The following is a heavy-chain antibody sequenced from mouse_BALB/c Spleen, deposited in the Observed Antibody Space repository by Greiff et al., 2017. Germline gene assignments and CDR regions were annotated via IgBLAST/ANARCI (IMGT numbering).Heavy chain of an antibody. CDR2: INPSNGRT. CDR3: ARSGGYYED. CDR1: GYTFTSYW. V-gene: IGHV1S81*02. D-gene: IGHD2-3*01. Sequence: QVQLQHPGAELVKPGASVKLSCKASGYTFTSYWMHWVKQRPGQGLEWIGEINPSNGRTNYNEKFKSKATLTVDKSSSTAYMQLSSLTSEDSAVYYCARSGGYYEDWGQGTTLTVSS. J-gene: IGHJ2*01.